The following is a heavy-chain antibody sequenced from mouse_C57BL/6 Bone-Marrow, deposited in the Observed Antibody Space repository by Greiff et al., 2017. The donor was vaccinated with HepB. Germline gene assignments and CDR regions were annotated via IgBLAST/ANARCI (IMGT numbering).Heavy chain of an antibody. J-gene: IGHJ1*03. D-gene: IGHD1-1*01. Sequence: EVQLQESGGGLVQPGGSMKLSCVASGFTFSNYWMNWVRQSPEKGLEWVAQIRLKSDNYATHYAESVKGRFTISRDDSKSSVYLQMNNLRAEDTGIYYCTGLYYYGSSYWYFDVWGTGTTVTVSS. CDR3: TGLYYYGSSYWYFDV. CDR1: GFTFSNYW. CDR2: IRLKSDNYAT. V-gene: IGHV6-3*01.